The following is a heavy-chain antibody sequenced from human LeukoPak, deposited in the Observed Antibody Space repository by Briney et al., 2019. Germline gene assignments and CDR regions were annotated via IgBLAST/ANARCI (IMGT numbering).Heavy chain of an antibody. CDR1: GGSISSYY. V-gene: IGHV4-59*01. CDR3: ARQELLPPYYYMDV. Sequence: SETLSLTCTVSGGSISSYYWSWIRQPPGKGLEWIGYIYYSGSTNYNPSLKSRVTISVDTSKNQFSPKLSSVTAADTAVYYCARQELLPPYYYMDVWGKGTTVTVSS. J-gene: IGHJ6*03. D-gene: IGHD1-26*01. CDR2: IYYSGST.